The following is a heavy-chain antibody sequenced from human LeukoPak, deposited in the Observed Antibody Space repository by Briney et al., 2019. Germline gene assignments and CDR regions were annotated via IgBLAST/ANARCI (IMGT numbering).Heavy chain of an antibody. D-gene: IGHD3-22*01. V-gene: IGHV1-18*01. Sequence: ASVKVSCKASGYTFTSYGISWVRQAPGQGLEWMGWISAYNGNTNYAQKLQGRVTMTTDTSTSTAYMELRSLRSDDTAAYYCARDGDYYDSSSTTFDYWGQGTLVTVSS. CDR3: ARDGDYYDSSSTTFDY. CDR2: ISAYNGNT. CDR1: GYTFTSYG. J-gene: IGHJ4*02.